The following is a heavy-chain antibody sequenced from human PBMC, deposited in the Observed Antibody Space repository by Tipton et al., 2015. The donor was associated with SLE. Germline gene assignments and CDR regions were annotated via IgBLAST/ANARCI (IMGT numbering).Heavy chain of an antibody. CDR2: IYYSGST. CDR3: ARDRLYYDLDY. J-gene: IGHJ4*02. D-gene: IGHD2-8*01. Sequence: LRLSCAVYGGSISSSSYYWSWIRQPPGKGLEWIGSIYYSGSTYYNPSLKSRVTISVDTSKNQFSLKLSSVTAADTAMYYCARDRLYYDLDYWGQGTLVAVSS. V-gene: IGHV4-39*07. CDR1: GGSISSSSYY.